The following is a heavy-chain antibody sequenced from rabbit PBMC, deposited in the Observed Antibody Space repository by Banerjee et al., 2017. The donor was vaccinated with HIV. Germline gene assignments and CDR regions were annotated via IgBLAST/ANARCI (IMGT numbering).Heavy chain of an antibody. CDR3: ARDLAAVIGWNFGL. Sequence: QEQLEESGGDLVKPEGSLTLTCTASGFSFSNKYVMCWVRQAPGKGLEWIACINTSSGNIVYATWAKGRFTISKTSWTTVTLQMTSLTAADTATYFCARDLAAVIGWNFGLGGQGTLVTVS. D-gene: IGHD1-1*01. CDR2: INTSSGNI. CDR1: GFSFSNKYV. V-gene: IGHV1S45*01. J-gene: IGHJ4*01.